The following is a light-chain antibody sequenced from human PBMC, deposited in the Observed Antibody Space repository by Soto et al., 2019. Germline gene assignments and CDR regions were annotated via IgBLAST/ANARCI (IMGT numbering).Light chain of an antibody. CDR3: QQYYSTPRT. V-gene: IGKV4-1*01. J-gene: IGKJ1*01. Sequence: DIVMTQSPDSLALSLGERATINRKSSQSVLYSSNNKNYLAWYQQKPGQPPKLLIYLASTRESGVPDRFSGSGSGTDFTLTISSLQAEDVAVYYCQQYYSTPRTFGQGTKVEIK. CDR2: LAS. CDR1: QSVLYSSNNKNY.